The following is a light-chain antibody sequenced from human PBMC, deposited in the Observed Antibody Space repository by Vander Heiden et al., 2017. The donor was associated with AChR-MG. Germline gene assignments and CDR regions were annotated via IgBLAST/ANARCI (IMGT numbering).Light chain of an antibody. CDR2: QKD. J-gene: IGLJ3*02. CDR1: HLWDQY. CDR3: QAWDSRSNWV. Sequence: SYTLTQPPSVSVSPGQTAPLPSPGHHLWDQYVALFQQKPGQPPLLVIYQKDKRPSGIPERFSGSNSGNTATLTISGTQSVDEADFFCQAWDSRSNWVFGGGTKLTVL. V-gene: IGLV3-1*01.